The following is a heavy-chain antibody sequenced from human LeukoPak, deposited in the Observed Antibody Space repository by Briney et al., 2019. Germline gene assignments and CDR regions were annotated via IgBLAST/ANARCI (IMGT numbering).Heavy chain of an antibody. V-gene: IGHV3-30-3*01. CDR2: ISYDGSNK. D-gene: IGHD6-13*01. CDR1: GFTFSSYA. CDR3: ARDLGQQLAHDAFDI. Sequence: QPGRSLRLSCAASGFTFSSYAMHWVRQAPGKGLEWVAVISYDGSNKYYADSVKGRFTISRDNSKNTLYLQMNSLRAEDTAVYYCARDLGQQLAHDAFDIWGQGTMVTVSS. J-gene: IGHJ3*02.